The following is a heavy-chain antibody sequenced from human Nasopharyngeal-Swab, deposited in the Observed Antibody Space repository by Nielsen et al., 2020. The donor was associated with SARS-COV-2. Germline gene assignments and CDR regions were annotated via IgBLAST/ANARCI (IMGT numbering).Heavy chain of an antibody. CDR2: IKQDGSEK. Sequence: GESLKISCAASGFTVSRYGFHWVRQAPGKGLEWVANIKQDGSEKYYVDSVKGRFTISRDNAKNSLYLQMNSLRAEDTAVYYCARSHRDYYDSSGSDDYWGQGTLVTVSS. V-gene: IGHV3-7*03. D-gene: IGHD3-22*01. J-gene: IGHJ4*02. CDR3: ARSHRDYYDSSGSDDY. CDR1: GFTVSRYG.